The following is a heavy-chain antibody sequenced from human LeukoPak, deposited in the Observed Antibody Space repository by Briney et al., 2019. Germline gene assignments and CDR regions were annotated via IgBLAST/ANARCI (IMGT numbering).Heavy chain of an antibody. V-gene: IGHV3-7*01. J-gene: IGHJ4*02. Sequence: PGGSLRLSCAASGFTSSSYWMSWVRQAPGKGLEWVANIKQDGSEKYYVDSVKGRFTISRDNAKNSLYLQMNSLRAEDTAVYYCARGYGSIDYWGQGTLVTVSS. CDR2: IKQDGSEK. D-gene: IGHD4-17*01. CDR1: GFTSSSYW. CDR3: ARGYGSIDY.